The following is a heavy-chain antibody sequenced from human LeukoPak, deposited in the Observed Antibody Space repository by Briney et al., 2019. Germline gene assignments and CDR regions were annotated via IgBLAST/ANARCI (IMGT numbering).Heavy chain of an antibody. CDR3: ARVITEEPDYGNFDY. CDR1: GFTFSSYA. J-gene: IGHJ4*02. CDR2: ISWNSGSI. V-gene: IGHV3-9*01. D-gene: IGHD4/OR15-4a*01. Sequence: GGSLRLSCAASGFTFSSYAMSWVRQAPGKGLEWVSGISWNSGSIGYADSVKGRFTISRDNAKNSLYLQMNSLRAEDTAVYYCARVITEEPDYGNFDYWGQGTLVTVSS.